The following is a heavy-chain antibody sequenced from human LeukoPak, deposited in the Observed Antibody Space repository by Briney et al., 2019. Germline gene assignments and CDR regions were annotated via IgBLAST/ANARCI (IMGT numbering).Heavy chain of an antibody. CDR1: GGTFSSYA. Sequence: ASVKVSCKASGGTFSSYAISWVRQAPGQGLEWMGGIIPIFGTANYAQKFQGRVTITADESTSTAYMELSSLRSEDTAVYYCARDDVRSLYYYYYGMDVWGQGTTVTVSS. CDR3: ARDDVRSLYYYYYGMDV. CDR2: IIPIFGTA. J-gene: IGHJ6*02. V-gene: IGHV1-69*13.